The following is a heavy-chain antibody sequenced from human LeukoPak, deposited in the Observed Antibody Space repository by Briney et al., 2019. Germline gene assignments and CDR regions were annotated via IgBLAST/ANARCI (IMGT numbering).Heavy chain of an antibody. V-gene: IGHV1-18*01. Sequence: TGASVKVSCKASGYTFTSYGISWVRQAPGQGLEWMGWISAYNGNTNYAQKLQGRVTMTTDTSTSTAYMELRSLRSDDTAVYYCARGTLYGGGYYYYGMDVWGQGTTVTVSS. D-gene: IGHD4-23*01. CDR2: ISAYNGNT. J-gene: IGHJ6*02. CDR3: ARGTLYGGGYYYYGMDV. CDR1: GYTFTSYG.